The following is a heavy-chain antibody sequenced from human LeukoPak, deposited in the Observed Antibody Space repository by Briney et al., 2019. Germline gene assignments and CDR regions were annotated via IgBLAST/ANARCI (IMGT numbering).Heavy chain of an antibody. CDR3: ARTYCSGGSCSWGFFDY. CDR2: IYYSGST. Sequence: PSETLSLTCTVSGGSLSSYYWSWIRQPPGKGLEWIGYIYYSGSTNYNPSLKSRGTISVDTSKNQFSLKLSSVTAADTAVYYCARTYCSGGSCSWGFFDYWGQGTLVTVSS. CDR1: GGSLSSYY. D-gene: IGHD2-15*01. J-gene: IGHJ4*02. V-gene: IGHV4-59*01.